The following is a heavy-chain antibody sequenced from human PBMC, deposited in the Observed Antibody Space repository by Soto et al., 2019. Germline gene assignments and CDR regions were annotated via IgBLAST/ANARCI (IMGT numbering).Heavy chain of an antibody. Sequence: PGGSLRLSCAASGFTFSSYDMHWVRQATGKGLEWVSAIGTAGDTYYPGSVKGRFTISRENAKNSLYLQMNSLRAEDTAVYYCARAGLTTVTTYYYYGMDFWGQGTTVTVSS. V-gene: IGHV3-13*01. CDR3: ARAGLTTVTTYYYYGMDF. D-gene: IGHD4-17*01. J-gene: IGHJ6*02. CDR2: IGTAGDT. CDR1: GFTFSSYD.